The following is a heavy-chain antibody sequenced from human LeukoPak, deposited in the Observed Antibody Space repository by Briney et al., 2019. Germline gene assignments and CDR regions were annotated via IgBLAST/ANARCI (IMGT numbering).Heavy chain of an antibody. D-gene: IGHD5-18*01. J-gene: IGHJ4*02. V-gene: IGHV4-31*03. CDR1: GGSISSGGYY. CDR2: IYYSGST. CDR3: AREQENSYGTVYDY. Sequence: SETLSLTCTVSGGSISSGGYYWSWIRQHPGKGLGWIGYIYYSGSTYYNPSLKSRVTISVDTSKNQFSLKLSSVTAADTAVYYCAREQENSYGTVYDYWGQGTLVTVSS.